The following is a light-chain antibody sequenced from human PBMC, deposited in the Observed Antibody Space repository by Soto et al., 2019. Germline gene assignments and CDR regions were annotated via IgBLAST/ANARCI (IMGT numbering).Light chain of an antibody. CDR2: AAS. Sequence: EIVLTQSPGTLSLSPGERATLSCRASQSVTTYLAWYQHKPGQAPRLLIYAASRRATGIPDRFSGSGSGAEFTLTISRLEPEDFAVYYCHQYASPPATFGPRTKLEIK. V-gene: IGKV3-20*01. CDR1: QSVTTY. J-gene: IGKJ2*01. CDR3: HQYASPPAT.